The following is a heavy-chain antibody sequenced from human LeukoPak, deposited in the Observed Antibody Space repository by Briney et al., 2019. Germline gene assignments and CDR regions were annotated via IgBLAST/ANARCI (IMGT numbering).Heavy chain of an antibody. V-gene: IGHV4-4*07. Sequence: SETLSLTCTVSGGSISSYYWSWLRRPAGKGLEWIGRINTSESPTYNPSLKSRVTMSLDTSKNQFSLKLSSLTAADTAVYYCARPTAHDSSGYHYFDYWGQGTLVTVSS. J-gene: IGHJ4*02. D-gene: IGHD3-22*01. CDR3: ARPTAHDSSGYHYFDY. CDR2: INTSESP. CDR1: GGSISSYY.